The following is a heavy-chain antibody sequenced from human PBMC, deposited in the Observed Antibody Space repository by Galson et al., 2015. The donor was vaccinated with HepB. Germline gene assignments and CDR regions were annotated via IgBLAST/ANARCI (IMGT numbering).Heavy chain of an antibody. D-gene: IGHD3-22*01. CDR2: ISGSGGST. CDR3: AKDFGYYYDSSGYYFDY. CDR1: GFTFSSYA. V-gene: IGHV3-23*01. Sequence: SLRLSCAASGFTFSSYAMSWVRQAPGKGLEWVSAISGSGGSTYYADSVKGRFTISRDNSKNTLYLQMNSLRAEDTAVYYCAKDFGYYYDSSGYYFDYWGQGTLVTVSS. J-gene: IGHJ4*02.